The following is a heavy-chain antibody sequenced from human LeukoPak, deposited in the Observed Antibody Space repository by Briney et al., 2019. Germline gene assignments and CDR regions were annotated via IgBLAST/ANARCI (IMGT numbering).Heavy chain of an antibody. CDR2: IYYNGST. Sequence: SSETLSLTCTVSGGSISSYYWSWIRQPPGKGLEWIGYIYYNGSTNYNPSLKIRVTISVDTSKNQFSLKLSSVTAADTAVYYCARGIAVAGTTPLHYDYWGQGTLVTVSS. V-gene: IGHV4-59*01. CDR1: GGSISSYY. D-gene: IGHD6-19*01. J-gene: IGHJ4*02. CDR3: ARGIAVAGTTPLHYDY.